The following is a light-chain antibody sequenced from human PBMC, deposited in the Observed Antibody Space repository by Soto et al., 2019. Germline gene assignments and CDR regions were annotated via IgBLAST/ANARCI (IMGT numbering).Light chain of an antibody. CDR3: QQTYSTPPT. CDR2: AAS. J-gene: IGKJ1*01. Sequence: IQRPQSPSYLSASVGDRVSIICRASQSISSYLNWYQQKPGKAPKLLIYAASSLQSGVPSRFSGSGSGTDFTLTISSLQPEDFATYYCQQTYSTPPTFGQAT. CDR1: QSISSY. V-gene: IGKV1-39*01.